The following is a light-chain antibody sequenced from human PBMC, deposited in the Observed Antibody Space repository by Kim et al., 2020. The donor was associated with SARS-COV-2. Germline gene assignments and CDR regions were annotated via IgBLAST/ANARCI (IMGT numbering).Light chain of an antibody. CDR2: DAS. V-gene: IGKV3-11*01. CDR3: QHRSYWLT. Sequence: EIVLTQSPATLSLSPGERATLSCRASQSISTHLAWYQHKPGQAPRLLIYDASKRATGIPATFSGSGSGTDFTLTISSLEPEDFAVYYCQHRSYWLTFGGGTKVDIK. CDR1: QSISTH. J-gene: IGKJ4*01.